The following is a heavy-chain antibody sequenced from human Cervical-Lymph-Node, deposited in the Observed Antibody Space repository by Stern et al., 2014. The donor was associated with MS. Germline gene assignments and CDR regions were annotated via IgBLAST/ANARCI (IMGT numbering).Heavy chain of an antibody. V-gene: IGHV4-4*02. D-gene: IGHD3-16*01. CDR1: GASLSGVNW. Sequence: QVQLQESGPGLVKPSGTLSLTCTVSGASLSGVNWWTWVRQPPGKGLEWIGEIFHPGAPNYTPSLRSRVVMLVDSSKSQFSLQLPSVTAADTAVYYCARGGGTDSPTYDYWGQGTLVTVS. CDR2: IFHPGAP. J-gene: IGHJ4*02. CDR3: ARGGGTDSPTYDY.